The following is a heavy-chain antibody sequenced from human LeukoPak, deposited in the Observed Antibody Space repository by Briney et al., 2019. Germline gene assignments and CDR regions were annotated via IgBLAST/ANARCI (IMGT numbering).Heavy chain of an antibody. CDR3: AKGSGIAAAEFDY. D-gene: IGHD6-13*01. CDR1: GFTVSSYA. CDR2: ISGSGGST. J-gene: IGHJ4*02. V-gene: IGHV3-23*01. Sequence: PGGSLRLSCAASGFTVSSYAMSWVRQAPGKGLEWLSAISGSGGSTYYADSVKGRSTISRDNSKNTLYLQMNSLRAEDTAVYYCAKGSGIAAAEFDYWGQGTLVTVSS.